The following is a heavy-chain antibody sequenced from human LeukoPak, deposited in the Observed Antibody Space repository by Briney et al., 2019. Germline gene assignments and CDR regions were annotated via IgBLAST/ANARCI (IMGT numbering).Heavy chain of an antibody. CDR1: GFIFSHYG. J-gene: IGHJ6*02. D-gene: IGHD2-2*01. Sequence: GGSLRLSCAASGFIFSHYGMHWVRQAPGKGLEWVAVISFDGSNKYYADSVKGRFTISSDNSKNTLYLQMNSLRAEDTAVYYCAKVIFACSSASCSNYYYYGVDVWGQGTTVTVSS. CDR3: AKVIFACSSASCSNYYYYGVDV. CDR2: ISFDGSNK. V-gene: IGHV3-30*18.